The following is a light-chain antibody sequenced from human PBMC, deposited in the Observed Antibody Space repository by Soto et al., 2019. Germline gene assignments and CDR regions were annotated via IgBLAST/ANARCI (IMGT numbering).Light chain of an antibody. V-gene: IGKV3D-20*01. Sequence: IVSTQSPATLSLSPGERATLSCGASQSVSSSYLAWYQQTPGQAPRLLVYDTSYRATGVPDRFSGSGYGTDFNLTISRLETEDSAVYYCQQYDSSPWTFGQGTKVDIK. J-gene: IGKJ1*01. CDR3: QQYDSSPWT. CDR1: QSVSSSY. CDR2: DTS.